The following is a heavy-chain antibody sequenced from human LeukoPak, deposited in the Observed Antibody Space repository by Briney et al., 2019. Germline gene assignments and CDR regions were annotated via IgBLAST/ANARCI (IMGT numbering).Heavy chain of an antibody. CDR3: ARDTGRVYYYGMDV. Sequence: GGSLRLSCAASGFTVSSNYMSWVRQAPGKGLEWVSVIYSGGSTYYADSVKGRFTISRDNSKNTLYLRMNSLRAEDTAVYYCARDTGRVYYYGMDVWGQGTTVTVSS. V-gene: IGHV3-66*01. CDR1: GFTVSSNY. D-gene: IGHD3-10*01. J-gene: IGHJ6*02. CDR2: IYSGGST.